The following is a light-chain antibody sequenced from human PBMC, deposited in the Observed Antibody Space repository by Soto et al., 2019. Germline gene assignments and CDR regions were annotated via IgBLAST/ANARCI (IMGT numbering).Light chain of an antibody. CDR2: RNY. J-gene: IGLJ2*01. V-gene: IGLV1-47*01. Sequence: QSVLNQAPSASGTPGQRVTISCSGSSSNIGSSFVYWYQQVPGTAPKLLIYRNYQRPSGVPDRFSGSKSGTSASLVISGLRSEDEADYFCAAWDDSLSGVVFGGGTKLTVL. CDR3: AAWDDSLSGVV. CDR1: SSNIGSSF.